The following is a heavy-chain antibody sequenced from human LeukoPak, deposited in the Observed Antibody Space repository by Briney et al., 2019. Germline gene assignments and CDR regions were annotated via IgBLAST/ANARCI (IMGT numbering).Heavy chain of an antibody. CDR1: GFTFSSYE. CDR3: ARKNPGEWELRGDDAFDI. CDR2: ISSSGSTI. D-gene: IGHD1-26*01. J-gene: IGHJ3*02. Sequence: PGGSLRLSCAASGFTFSSYEMNWVRQAPGKGLEWVSYISSSGSTIYYADSVKGRFTISRDNAKNSLYLQMNSLRAEDTAVYYCARKNPGEWELRGDDAFDIWGQGTMVTVSS. V-gene: IGHV3-48*03.